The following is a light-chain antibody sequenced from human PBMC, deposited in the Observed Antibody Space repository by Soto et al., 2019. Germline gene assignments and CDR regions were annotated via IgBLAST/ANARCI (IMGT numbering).Light chain of an antibody. CDR2: RNN. J-gene: IGLJ2*01. V-gene: IGLV1-47*01. Sequence: QSVLTQPPSASGTPGQRVTISCSGSSSNIGSNYVYWYQQLPGTAPKLLIYRNNQRPSGVPDRFSGSKSGTSASLAISGLRSEDEADYYCAAWDDSLSAVVFGGGTKGDRP. CDR1: SSNIGSNY. CDR3: AAWDDSLSAVV.